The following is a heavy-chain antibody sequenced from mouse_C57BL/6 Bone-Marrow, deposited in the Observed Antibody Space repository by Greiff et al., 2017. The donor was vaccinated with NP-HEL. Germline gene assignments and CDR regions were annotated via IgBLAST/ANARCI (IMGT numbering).Heavy chain of an antibody. V-gene: IGHV1-82*01. J-gene: IGHJ4*01. CDR1: GYAFSSSW. Sequence: QVQLQQSGPELVKPGASVKISCKASGYAFSSSWMNWVKQRPGKGLEWIGRIYPGDGDTNYNGKFKGKATLTADKSSSTAYMQLSSLTSEDSAVYFCADIYYGNYYAMDYWGQGTSVTVSS. D-gene: IGHD2-1*01. CDR2: IYPGDGDT. CDR3: ADIYYGNYYAMDY.